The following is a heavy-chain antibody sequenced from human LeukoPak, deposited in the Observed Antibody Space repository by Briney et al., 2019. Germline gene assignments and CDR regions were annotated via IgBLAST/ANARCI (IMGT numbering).Heavy chain of an antibody. CDR3: VAAHYAEYFQH. J-gene: IGHJ1*01. CDR2: MNPNSGNT. Sequence: ASVKVSCKASGYAFSGYYIHWVRQATGQGLEWMGWMNPNSGNTGYAQKFQGRVTMTRNTSISTAYMELSSLRSEDTAVYYCVAAHYAEYFQHWGQGTLVTVSS. V-gene: IGHV1-8*02. D-gene: IGHD1-26*01. CDR1: GYAFSGYY.